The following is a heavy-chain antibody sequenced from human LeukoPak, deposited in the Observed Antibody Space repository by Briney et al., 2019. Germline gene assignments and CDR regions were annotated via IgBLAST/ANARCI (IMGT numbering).Heavy chain of an antibody. CDR2: IYPGDSDT. J-gene: IGHJ4*02. CDR1: VYSFTIYW. V-gene: IGHV5-51*01. D-gene: IGHD3-22*01. CDR3: ARPFYDSSGYYVAH. Sequence: GESLKISCKGSVYSFTIYWIGWVRQMPAKGLECMGTIYPGDSDTRYSPSFQGQVTISADKSISTAYLQWSSLKASDTAMYYCARPFYDSSGYYVAHWGQGTLVTVSS.